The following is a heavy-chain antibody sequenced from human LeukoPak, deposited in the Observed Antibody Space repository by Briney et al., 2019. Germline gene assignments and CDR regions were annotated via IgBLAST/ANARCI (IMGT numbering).Heavy chain of an antibody. CDR1: GFTVRDGY. Sequence: GGSLRLSCAASGFTVRDGYMSWVRQAPGKRLEWLAFIYVSGTTFYAASVKGRFTISRDNSKNTLYLQMNSLRAEDTAVYYCATGASGSYYVPYFDYWGQGTLVTVSS. J-gene: IGHJ4*02. V-gene: IGHV3-53*01. D-gene: IGHD1-26*01. CDR2: IYVSGTT. CDR3: ATGASGSYYVPYFDY.